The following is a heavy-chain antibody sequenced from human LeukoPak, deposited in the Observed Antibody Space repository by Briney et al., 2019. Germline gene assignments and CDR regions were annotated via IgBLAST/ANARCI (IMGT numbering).Heavy chain of an antibody. J-gene: IGHJ4*02. D-gene: IGHD4-23*01. CDR3: AQKNPGNHPFDY. Sequence: GGSLRLSCAASGFTFSSYAMNWVHQAPGKGLEWVSASGTSGDAYYGDSVKGRFIISRDNAKNTVYLQMSSLRVEDTAVYYCAQKNPGNHPFDYWGQGILVNVSS. CDR2: SGTSGDA. CDR1: GFTFSSYA. V-gene: IGHV3-23*01.